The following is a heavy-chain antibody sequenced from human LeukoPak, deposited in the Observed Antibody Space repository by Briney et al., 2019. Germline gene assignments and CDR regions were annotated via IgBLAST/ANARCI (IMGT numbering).Heavy chain of an antibody. CDR1: GYTFTGYY. CDR3: AASYGDCVLYFQH. D-gene: IGHD4-17*01. Sequence: ASVKVSCKASGYTFTGYYMHWVRQAPGQGLEWMGWINPNSGGTNYAQKFQGRVTMTRDTSISTAYMELSRLRSDDTAVYYCAASYGDCVLYFQHWGQGTLVTVSS. V-gene: IGHV1-2*02. CDR2: INPNSGGT. J-gene: IGHJ1*01.